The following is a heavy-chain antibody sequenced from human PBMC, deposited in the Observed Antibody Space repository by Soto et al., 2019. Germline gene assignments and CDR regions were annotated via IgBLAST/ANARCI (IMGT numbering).Heavy chain of an antibody. J-gene: IGHJ3*02. D-gene: IGHD3-16*01. Sequence: GGSLRLSCAAPGFTFRIYSMHWVRQSPGKGLEWVAVMWYDGTNKYYEESVKGRFTISRDNSENTLYLQMNSLRVEDTAVYYCARDGNFGPQGGSFDIWGHGTLVTLS. CDR3: ARDGNFGPQGGSFDI. CDR2: MWYDGTNK. V-gene: IGHV3-33*01. CDR1: GFTFRIYS.